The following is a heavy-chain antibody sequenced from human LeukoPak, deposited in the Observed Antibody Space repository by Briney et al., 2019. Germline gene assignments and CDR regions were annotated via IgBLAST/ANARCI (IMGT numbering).Heavy chain of an antibody. V-gene: IGHV4-34*01. J-gene: IGHJ4*02. CDR1: GGSFSGDY. D-gene: IGHD4-11*01. Sequence: SETLSLTCAVYGGSFSGDYWSWIRQRPGKGLEWIGEINHSGSTNYNPSLKSRVTISVHTSKNQFSLKLSSVTAPDTAVYYCASLRGMTTVTQFPNWGQGTLVTVSS. CDR3: ASLRGMTTVTQFPN. CDR2: INHSGST.